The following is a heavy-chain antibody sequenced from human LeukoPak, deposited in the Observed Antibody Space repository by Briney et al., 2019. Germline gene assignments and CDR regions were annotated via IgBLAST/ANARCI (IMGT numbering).Heavy chain of an antibody. Sequence: ASVNVSCKASGYTFTNYGISWVRQAPGQGLEWMGRIDPNTGGTKSAKNFQGRVTMTRDTSISTAYMALSGLRSDDTAVYYCASLYDIVGTTVDYWGQGTLVTVSS. CDR3: ASLYDIVGTTVDY. CDR2: IDPNTGGT. J-gene: IGHJ4*02. V-gene: IGHV1-2*06. CDR1: GYTFTNYG. D-gene: IGHD1-26*01.